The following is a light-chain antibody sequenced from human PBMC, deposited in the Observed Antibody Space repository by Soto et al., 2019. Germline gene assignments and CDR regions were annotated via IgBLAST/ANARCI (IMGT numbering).Light chain of an antibody. CDR1: SSNIGAGYD. CDR2: GNN. J-gene: IGLJ3*02. CDR3: QSYDTRLSGSV. V-gene: IGLV1-40*01. Sequence: QLVLTQPPSVSGAPGQRVTISCTGTSSNIGAGYDVIWYQQLPGTAPKLLIFGNNSRSSGVPDRFSASKSGTSASLAVAGLQAEDEADYHCQSYDTRLSGSVFGGGTKVTVL.